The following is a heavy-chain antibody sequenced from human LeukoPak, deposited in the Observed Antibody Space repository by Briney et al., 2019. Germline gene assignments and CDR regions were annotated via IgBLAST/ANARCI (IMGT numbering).Heavy chain of an antibody. CDR1: GGSISSYY. J-gene: IGHJ6*03. V-gene: IGHV4-59*01. Sequence: SETLSLTCTVSGGSISSYYWSWIRQPPGKGLEWIGYIYYSGSTNYNPSLKSRVTISVDTSKNQFSLKLSSVTAADTAVYYCARATGADYYYYYMDVWGKGTTVTISS. CDR2: IYYSGST. D-gene: IGHD7-27*01. CDR3: ARATGADYYYYYMDV.